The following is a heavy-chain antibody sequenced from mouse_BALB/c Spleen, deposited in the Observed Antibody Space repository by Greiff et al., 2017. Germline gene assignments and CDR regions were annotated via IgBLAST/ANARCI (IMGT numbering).Heavy chain of an antibody. Sequence: EVQLVESGGGLVQPGGSLKLSCAASGFDFSRYWMSWVRQAPGKGLEWIGEINPDSSTINYTPSLKDKFIISRDNAKNTLYLQMSKVRSEDTALYYCARTYYRYDGGYFDYWGQGTTLTVSS. CDR1: GFDFSRYW. J-gene: IGHJ2*01. D-gene: IGHD2-14*01. CDR3: ARTYYRYDGGYFDY. CDR2: INPDSSTI. V-gene: IGHV4-1*02.